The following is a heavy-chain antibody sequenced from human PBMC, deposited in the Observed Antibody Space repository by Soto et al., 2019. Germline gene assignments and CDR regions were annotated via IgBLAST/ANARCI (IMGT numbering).Heavy chain of an antibody. CDR3: ARGAFGAYYLDS. CDR2: IKGDERTT. V-gene: IGHV3-74*01. J-gene: IGHJ4*02. Sequence: EVHLVESGGGLVQPGGSLRLSCAASGFTFSSYWIHWVRQAPGKGLVWVSRIKGDERTTNYADSVKGRFTISRDNARNTVYLQMNSLRAEDTAVYYCARGAFGAYYLDSWGQGTLVTVSS. D-gene: IGHD3-3*01. CDR1: GFTFSSYW.